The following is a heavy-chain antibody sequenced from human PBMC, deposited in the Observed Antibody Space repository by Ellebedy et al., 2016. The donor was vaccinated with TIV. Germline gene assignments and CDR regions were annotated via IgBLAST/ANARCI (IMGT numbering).Heavy chain of an antibody. Sequence: AASVKVSCKVSGGTFSTYTITWVRQAPGQGLEWMGRILPILDNTKYAQTFQGRVTFTADTSTYTAYMELSSLRSEDRAIYYCARATTQSGSYSPLGYWGQGTLVTVSS. CDR1: GGTFSTYT. J-gene: IGHJ4*02. CDR2: ILPILDNT. D-gene: IGHD1-26*01. V-gene: IGHV1-69*08. CDR3: ARATTQSGSYSPLGY.